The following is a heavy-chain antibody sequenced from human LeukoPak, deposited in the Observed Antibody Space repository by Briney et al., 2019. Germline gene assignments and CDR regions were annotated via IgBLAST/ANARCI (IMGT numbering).Heavy chain of an antibody. CDR1: GFTFRSYE. Sequence: GGSLRLSCEDSGFTFRSYEMNWVRQAPGKGLEWIAYLSSSGSAFSYADSVKGRFTIARDNAKNSVYLEMNSLRAEDTAVYYCARDSSSAYYYYMDVWGKGTTVTVSS. J-gene: IGHJ6*03. V-gene: IGHV3-48*03. CDR3: ARDSSSAYYYYMDV. D-gene: IGHD6-13*01. CDR2: LSSSGSAF.